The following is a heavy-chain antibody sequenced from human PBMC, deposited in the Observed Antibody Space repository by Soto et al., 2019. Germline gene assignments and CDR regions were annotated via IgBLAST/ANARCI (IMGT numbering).Heavy chain of an antibody. CDR1: GFTFSSYS. V-gene: IGHV3-21*01. Sequence: RLSCAASGFTFSSYSMNWVRQAPGKGLEWVSSISSSSSYIYYADSVKGRFTISRDNAKNSLYLQMNSLRAEDTAVYYCARDMFGEFIGRYYYYGMDVWGQVTTVTVSS. D-gene: IGHD3-10*02. CDR2: ISSSSSYI. CDR3: ARDMFGEFIGRYYYYGMDV. J-gene: IGHJ6*02.